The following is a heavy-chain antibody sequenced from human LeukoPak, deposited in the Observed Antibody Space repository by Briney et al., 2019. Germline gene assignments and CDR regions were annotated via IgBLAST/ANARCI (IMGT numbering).Heavy chain of an antibody. J-gene: IGHJ4*02. CDR2: INTNTGNP. D-gene: IGHD6-13*01. CDR1: GYTFTSYA. V-gene: IGHV7-4-1*02. CDR3: ATRSSLTEKAPDFDY. Sequence: ASVKVSCKASGYTFTSYAMNWVRQAPGQGLEWMGWINTNTGNPTYAQGFTGRFVFSLDTSVSTAYLQISSLKAEDTAVYYCATRSSLTEKAPDFDYWGQGTLVTVSS.